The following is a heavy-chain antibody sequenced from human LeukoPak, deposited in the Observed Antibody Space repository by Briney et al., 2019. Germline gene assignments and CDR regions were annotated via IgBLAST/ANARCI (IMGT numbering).Heavy chain of an antibody. J-gene: IGHJ6*02. CDR3: ARGPIVSNYDFWSGYSTRYYYGMDV. V-gene: IGHV4-39*07. Sequence: SETLSLTCTVSGGSISSSSYYWGWIRQPPGTGLEWIGSIYYSGSTYYNPSLKSRVTISVDTSKNQFSLKLSSVTAADTAVYYCARGPIVSNYDFWSGYSTRYYYGMDVWGQGTTVTVSS. CDR1: GGSISSSSYY. D-gene: IGHD3-3*01. CDR2: IYYSGST.